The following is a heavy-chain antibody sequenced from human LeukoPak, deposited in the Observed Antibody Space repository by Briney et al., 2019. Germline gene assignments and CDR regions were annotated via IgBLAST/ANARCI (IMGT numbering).Heavy chain of an antibody. Sequence: GGSLRLSCAASGFTFSDYYMSWIRQAPGKGLEWVSYISSSGSTIYYADSVQGRFTISRDNAKNSLYLQMNSLRAEDTAVYYCARVNSSSWDSYYYYGVDVWGQGTTVTVSS. CDR1: GFTFSDYY. J-gene: IGHJ6*02. V-gene: IGHV3-11*01. CDR2: ISSSGSTI. CDR3: ARVNSSSWDSYYYYGVDV. D-gene: IGHD6-13*01.